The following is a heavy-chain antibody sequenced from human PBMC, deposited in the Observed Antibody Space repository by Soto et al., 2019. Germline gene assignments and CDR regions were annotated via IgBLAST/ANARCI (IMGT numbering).Heavy chain of an antibody. J-gene: IGHJ6*02. CDR2: IIPILGIA. V-gene: IGHV1-69*02. D-gene: IGHD6-13*01. Sequence: QVQLVQSGAEVKKPGSSVKVSCKASGGTFSSYTISWVRQAPGQGLEWMGRIIPILGIANYAQKFQGRVTITADKSTSTAYMELSSLRSEDTAVDYCAIPPYSSSWYQRGMDVWGQGTTVTVSS. CDR3: AIPPYSSSWYQRGMDV. CDR1: GGTFSSYT.